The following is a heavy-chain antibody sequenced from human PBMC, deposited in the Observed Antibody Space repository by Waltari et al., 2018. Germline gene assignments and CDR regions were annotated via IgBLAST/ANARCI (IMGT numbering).Heavy chain of an antibody. CDR2: IYPGDSDT. D-gene: IGHD3-10*01. CDR3: AKGEGFGELYGGFDY. J-gene: IGHJ4*02. CDR1: GYSFTSYW. V-gene: IGHV5-51*01. Sequence: EVQLVQSGAEVKKPGESLKISCKGSGYSFTSYWIGWVRQMPGKGLEWMGIIYPGDSDTRSGRAFHGKVTISADKTISTAYLQWSSLKASDTAMYYCAKGEGFGELYGGFDYWGQGTLVTVSS.